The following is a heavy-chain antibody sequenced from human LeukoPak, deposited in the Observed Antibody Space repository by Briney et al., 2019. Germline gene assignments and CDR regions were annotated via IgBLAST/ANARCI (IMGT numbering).Heavy chain of an antibody. D-gene: IGHD4/OR15-4a*01. CDR2: INPNSGGT. J-gene: IGHJ4*02. Sequence: ASVKVSCKASGYPFTGYYMHWVRQAPGQGLEWMGRINPNSGGTNYAQKFQGRVTMTRDTSISTAYMELSRLRSDDTAVYYCAREVLVSPYYFDYWGQGTLVTVSS. V-gene: IGHV1-2*06. CDR1: GYPFTGYY. CDR3: AREVLVSPYYFDY.